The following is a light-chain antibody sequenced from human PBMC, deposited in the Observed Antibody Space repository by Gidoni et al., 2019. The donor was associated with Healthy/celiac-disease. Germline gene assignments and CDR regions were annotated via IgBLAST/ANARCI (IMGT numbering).Light chain of an antibody. CDR1: KLGDKY. CDR2: QDS. Sequence: SYELTQPPSVSVSPGQTASITCSGHKLGDKYACWFQQKPGQSPVLVIYQDSARPSGIPERFSGSNSGNTATLTISGTQAMDEADYYCQAWDSGTGVFGTGTKVTVL. J-gene: IGLJ1*01. V-gene: IGLV3-1*01. CDR3: QAWDSGTGV.